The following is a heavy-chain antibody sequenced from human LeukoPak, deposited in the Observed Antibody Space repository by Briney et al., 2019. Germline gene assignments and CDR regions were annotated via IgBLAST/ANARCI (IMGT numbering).Heavy chain of an antibody. V-gene: IGHV4-59*11. CDR1: GGSISSHY. D-gene: IGHD6-19*01. CDR3: ARVEAVAGIDYMDV. CDR2: IYYSGSI. Sequence: SETLSLTCTVSGGSISSHYWSWIRQPPGKGLEWIGYIYYSGSINYNPSLKSRVTISVDTSKNQFSLKLSSVTAADTAVYYCARVEAVAGIDYMDVWGKGTTVTVSS. J-gene: IGHJ6*03.